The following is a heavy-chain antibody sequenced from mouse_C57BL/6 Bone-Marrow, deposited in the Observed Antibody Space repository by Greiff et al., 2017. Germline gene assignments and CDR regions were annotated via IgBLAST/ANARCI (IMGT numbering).Heavy chain of an antibody. CDR2: ISSGGSYT. CDR1: GFTFSSYG. CDR3: ARQWGRWFLVFAY. D-gene: IGHD2-3*01. Sequence: EVQLQQPGGDLVKPGGSLKLSCAASGFTFSSYGMSWVRQTPDQRLEWVANISSGGSYTYYPDNVKGRFTISRDNAKSTLYMQMSSLQSEDAAMYYGARQWGRWFLVFAYWGQGTLVTVSA. V-gene: IGHV5-6*01. J-gene: IGHJ3*01.